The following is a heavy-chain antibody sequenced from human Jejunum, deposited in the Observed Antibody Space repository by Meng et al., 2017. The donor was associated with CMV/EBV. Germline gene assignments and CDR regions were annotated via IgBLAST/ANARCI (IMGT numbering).Heavy chain of an antibody. D-gene: IGHD2/OR15-2a*01. V-gene: IGHV3-74*01. CDR1: FIDNW. J-gene: IGHJ5*02. CDR2: ITYDGITT. CDR3: ARDLGSCKGTSCFRLSP. Sequence: FIDNWMHGVRHVPGTALAWVSHITYDGITTSHADSVKGRFTISRDNTKNTLYLPIDSLRAEDTAVYYCARDLGSCKGTSCFRLSPWGQGTLVTVSS.